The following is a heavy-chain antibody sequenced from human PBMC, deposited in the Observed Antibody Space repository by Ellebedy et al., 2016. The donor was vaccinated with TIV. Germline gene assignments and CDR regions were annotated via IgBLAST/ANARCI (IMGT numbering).Heavy chain of an antibody. CDR2: IEQDGSKK. V-gene: IGHV3-7*01. J-gene: IGHJ4*02. Sequence: GESLKISCAASGFTFSSYWITWVRQAPGKGLEWVAIIEQDGSKKYYVDSVKGRFTISRDNAQNSLYQQMNSLRAEDTAVYYCARVGYNGWDFDYWGQGTLVTVSS. D-gene: IGHD6-19*01. CDR1: GFTFSSYW. CDR3: ARVGYNGWDFDY.